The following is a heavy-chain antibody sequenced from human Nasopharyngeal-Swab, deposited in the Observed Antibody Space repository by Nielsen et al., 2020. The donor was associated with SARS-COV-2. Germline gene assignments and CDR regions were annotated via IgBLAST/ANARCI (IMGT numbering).Heavy chain of an antibody. J-gene: IGHJ4*02. D-gene: IGHD3-22*01. V-gene: IGHV3-23*01. CDR3: AKVAITMIVVPNGGFDY. CDR2: ISGSDGST. CDR1: GFTFSSYA. Sequence: GESLKISCAASGFTFSSYAMSWVRQAPGKGLEWVSAISGSDGSTYYADSVKGRFTISRDNSKNTLYLQMNSLRAEDTAVYYCAKVAITMIVVPNGGFDYWGQGTLVTVSS.